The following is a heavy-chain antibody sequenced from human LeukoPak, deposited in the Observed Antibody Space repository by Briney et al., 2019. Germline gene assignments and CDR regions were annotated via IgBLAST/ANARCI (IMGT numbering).Heavy chain of an antibody. CDR1: GFTFSSYA. CDR3: AKKKDAFDI. V-gene: IGHV3-23*01. CDR2: LTDSGGTT. J-gene: IGHJ3*02. Sequence: GGSLRLSCVASGFTFSSYAMGWVRQAPGKRPEWVSSLTDSGGTTYYVDSVKGRFTISRDNSKNTLYLHMNSLRAEDTAMYYCAKKKDAFDIWGQGTVVAVSS.